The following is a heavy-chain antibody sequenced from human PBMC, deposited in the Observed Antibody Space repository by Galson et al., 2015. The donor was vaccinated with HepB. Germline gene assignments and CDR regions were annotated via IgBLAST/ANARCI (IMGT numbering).Heavy chain of an antibody. V-gene: IGHV3-48*04. CDR1: GFNFNKYN. Sequence: SLRLSCAASGFNFNKYNMNWVRQAPGKGLEWVSHISDRSATIHYADSVKGRFTASRDNGKNSLFLQMNSLRAEDTAVYYCAREFSSSWGSYYFEYWGQGTLVTVSS. D-gene: IGHD6-13*01. J-gene: IGHJ4*02. CDR2: ISDRSATI. CDR3: AREFSSSWGSYYFEY.